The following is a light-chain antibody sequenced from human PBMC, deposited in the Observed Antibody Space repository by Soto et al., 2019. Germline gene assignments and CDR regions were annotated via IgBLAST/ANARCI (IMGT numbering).Light chain of an antibody. CDR3: CSYAGDSTWV. CDR1: SSDVGSYKF. Sequence: QSALAQPASVSGSPGQSITISCTGSSSDVGSYKFVSWFQQNPGKAPKPIIYEATKRPSGVSDRFSGSKSDYTASLTISGLQAEDEADYYCCSYAGDSTWVFGGGTKLTVL. J-gene: IGLJ3*02. CDR2: EAT. V-gene: IGLV2-23*01.